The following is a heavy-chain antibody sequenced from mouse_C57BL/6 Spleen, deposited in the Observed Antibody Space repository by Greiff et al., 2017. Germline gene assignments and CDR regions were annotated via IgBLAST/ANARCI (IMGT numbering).Heavy chain of an antibody. Sequence: VKLQESGAELVKPGASVKISCQASGYAFSSYWMNWVKQRPGKGLEWIGQIYPGDGDTNYNGKFKGKATLTADKSSSTAYMQLSSLTSEDSAVYFCARRGDYVGIAGAMDCWGQGASVTVSS. CDR3: ARRGDYVGIAGAMDC. CDR2: IYPGDGDT. V-gene: IGHV1-80*01. D-gene: IGHD2-4*01. CDR1: GYAFSSYW. J-gene: IGHJ4*01.